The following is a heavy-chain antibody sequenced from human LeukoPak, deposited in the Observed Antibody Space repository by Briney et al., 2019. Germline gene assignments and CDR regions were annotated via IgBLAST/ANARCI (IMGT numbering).Heavy chain of an antibody. V-gene: IGHV3-23*01. J-gene: IGHJ6*02. CDR2: ISGSGGST. Sequence: GGSLRLSCAASGFTFSSYAMSWVRQAPGKGLEWVSAISGSGGSTYYADSVKGRFTISRDNSKNALYLQMNSLRAEDTAVYYCAKGGSSPYYYYYGMDVWGQGTTVTVSS. CDR3: AKGGSSPYYYYYGMDV. D-gene: IGHD6-13*01. CDR1: GFTFSSYA.